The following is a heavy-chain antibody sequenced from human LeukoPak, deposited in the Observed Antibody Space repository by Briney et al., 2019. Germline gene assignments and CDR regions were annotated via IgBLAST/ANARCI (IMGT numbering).Heavy chain of an antibody. V-gene: IGHV4-31*03. CDR3: ASRVPAAGPYYYYGMDV. Sequence: SETLSLTCTVSGGSITSGGYYWSWIRQHPGKGLEWIGYIYYSGSTNYNPSLKSRVTIPVDTSKNQFSLKLSSVTAADTAVYYCASRVPAAGPYYYYGMDVWGQGTTVTVSS. CDR2: IYYSGST. J-gene: IGHJ6*02. CDR1: GGSITSGGYY. D-gene: IGHD2-2*01.